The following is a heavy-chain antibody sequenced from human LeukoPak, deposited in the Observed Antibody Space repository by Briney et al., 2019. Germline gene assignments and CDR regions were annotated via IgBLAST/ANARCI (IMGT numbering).Heavy chain of an antibody. CDR1: GFTFNNYA. V-gene: IGHV3-23*01. D-gene: IGHD3-16*01. Sequence: GSLKLSCAASGFTFNNYAMIWVRQAPGKGLEWVSVISGSGNSTYYADSVKGRFTISRDNSKNSLYLHMNSLRAEDTAVYYCARDEKGGGQISNNWFEPWGGGPLVTVSS. CDR3: ARDEKGGGQISNNWFEP. CDR2: ISGSGNST. J-gene: IGHJ5*02.